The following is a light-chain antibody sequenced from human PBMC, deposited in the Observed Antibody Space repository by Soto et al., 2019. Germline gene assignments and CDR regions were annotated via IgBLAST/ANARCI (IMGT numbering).Light chain of an antibody. J-gene: IGLJ3*02. CDR2: EAT. V-gene: IGLV2-23*01. Sequence: QSVLTQPASASGSPGQSITISCTGTSSDVGTYKLVSWYQQHPGKAPKLMIYEATKRPSGVSNRFSGSKSGNTASLTISGLQAEDEADYYCCSYAGGSTLVFGGGPKLTVL. CDR1: SSDVGTYKL. CDR3: CSYAGGSTLV.